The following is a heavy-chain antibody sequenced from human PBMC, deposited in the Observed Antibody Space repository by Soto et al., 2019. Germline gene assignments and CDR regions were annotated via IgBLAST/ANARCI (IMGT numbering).Heavy chain of an antibody. V-gene: IGHV3-21*01. CDR1: GFTFSSYS. CDR3: AREVSGGYSGYDSAPAFDY. D-gene: IGHD5-12*01. J-gene: IGHJ4*02. CDR2: ISSSSSYI. Sequence: GGSLRLSCAASGFTFSSYSMNWVRQAPGKGLEWVSSISSSSSYIYYADSVKGRFTISRDNAKNSLYLQMNSLRAEDTAVYYCAREVSGGYSGYDSAPAFDYWGQGTLVTVSS.